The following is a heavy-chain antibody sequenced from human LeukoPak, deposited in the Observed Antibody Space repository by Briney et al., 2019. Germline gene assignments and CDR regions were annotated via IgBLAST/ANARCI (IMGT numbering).Heavy chain of an antibody. CDR1: GYTFTGYY. J-gene: IGHJ4*02. CDR3: ARASRRYCSSTSCLYFDY. D-gene: IGHD2-2*01. V-gene: IGHV1-2*02. Sequence: GASVRVSCKASGYTFTGYYMHWVRQAPGQGLEWMGWINPNSGGTNYAQKFQGRVTMTRDTSISTAYMELSRLRSDDTAVYYCARASRRYCSSTSCLYFDYWGQGTLVTVSS. CDR2: INPNSGGT.